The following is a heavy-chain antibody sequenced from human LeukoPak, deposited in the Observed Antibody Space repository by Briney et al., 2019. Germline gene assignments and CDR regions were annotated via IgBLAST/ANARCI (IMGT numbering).Heavy chain of an antibody. Sequence: GGSLRLSCAASGFTFSSYAMSWVRQAPGKGLEWVSSISTSSTYIFYADSVKGRFTISRDNAKNSLYLQMNSLRAEDTAVYYCARDYDSSGYYYPVYEYWGQGTLVTVSS. V-gene: IGHV3-21*01. CDR2: ISTSSTYI. J-gene: IGHJ4*02. D-gene: IGHD3-22*01. CDR1: GFTFSSYA. CDR3: ARDYDSSGYYYPVYEY.